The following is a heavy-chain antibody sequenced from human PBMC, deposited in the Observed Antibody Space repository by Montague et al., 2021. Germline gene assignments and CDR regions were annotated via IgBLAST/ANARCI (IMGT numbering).Heavy chain of an antibody. D-gene: IGHD4-17*01. CDR3: TKDQDDYGDYVDWVDT. CDR2: ITSGGST. Sequence: SLRLSCAASGFPFSSYAMSWVRQAPGKGLKWVSSITSGGSTYHADSVTGRFTISRDNTKNTLYLQMNSMRAADTAVYYCTKDQDDYGDYVDWVDTWGQGTLVTVSS. V-gene: IGHV3-23*01. CDR1: GFPFSSYA. J-gene: IGHJ5*02.